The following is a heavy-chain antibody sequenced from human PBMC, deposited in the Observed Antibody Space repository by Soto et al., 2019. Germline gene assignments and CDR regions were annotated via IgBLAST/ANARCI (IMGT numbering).Heavy chain of an antibody. D-gene: IGHD2-2*02. J-gene: IGHJ4*02. CDR2: ISYDGSNK. CDR3: AKRGSCISTSCYSGPFDY. V-gene: IGHV3-30*18. Sequence: QVQLVGSGGGVVQPGRSLRLSCAASGFTFSSYGMHWVRQAPGKGLEWVAVISYDGSNKYYADSVKGRFTISRDNSKNTLYLQMNSLRAEDTAVYYCAKRGSCISTSCYSGPFDYWGQGTLVTVSS. CDR1: GFTFSSYG.